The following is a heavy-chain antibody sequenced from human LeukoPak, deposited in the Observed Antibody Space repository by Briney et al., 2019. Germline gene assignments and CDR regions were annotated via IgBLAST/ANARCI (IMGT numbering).Heavy chain of an antibody. CDR1: GGSISSYY. J-gene: IGHJ4*01. CDR2: IYYSGST. Sequence: SETLSLTCTVSGGSISSYYWSWIRQPPGKGLEWIGYIYYSGSTNNNPSLKSRVTISVETSKNQFSLKLSSVTAADTAVYYCARSHSSSWYHYFDYWGQGTLVTVSS. D-gene: IGHD6-13*01. CDR3: ARSHSSSWYHYFDY. V-gene: IGHV4-59*01.